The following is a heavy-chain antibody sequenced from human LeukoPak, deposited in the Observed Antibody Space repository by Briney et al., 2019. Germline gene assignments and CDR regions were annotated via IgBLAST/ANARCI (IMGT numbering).Heavy chain of an antibody. CDR1: EFTFSTYS. Sequence: TGGSLRLSCAASEFTFSTYSMHWVRQAPGKGLEWVSSISSTSSYIYYADSVKGRFTISRDSAKNSLYLQMNSLRAEDTAVYYCARDQSTVLVIPGAFDIWGQGTMVTVSS. CDR3: ARDQSTVLVIPGAFDI. CDR2: ISSTSSYI. D-gene: IGHD3-22*01. J-gene: IGHJ3*02. V-gene: IGHV3-21*01.